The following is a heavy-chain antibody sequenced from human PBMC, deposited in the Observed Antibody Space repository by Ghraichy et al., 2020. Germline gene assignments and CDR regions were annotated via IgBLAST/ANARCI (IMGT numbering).Heavy chain of an antibody. CDR1: GGSISSYY. J-gene: IGHJ6*03. V-gene: IGHV4-59*08. Sequence: TLSLTCTVSGGSISSYYWSWIRQPPGKRLEWIGYIYNTGSTNYNPSLNGRATISLDTSRNQFSLKLRSVTVADTAVYYCARQDFYYYMDVWGKGTTVTVSS. CDR2: IYNTGST. CDR3: ARQDFYYYMDV.